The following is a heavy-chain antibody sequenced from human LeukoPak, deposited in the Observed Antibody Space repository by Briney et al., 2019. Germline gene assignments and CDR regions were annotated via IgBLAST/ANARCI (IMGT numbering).Heavy chain of an antibody. CDR1: GFTISSYY. CDR2: ISSSGGNT. CDR3: AKDRPTWPIDY. D-gene: IGHD5-12*01. V-gene: IGHV3-23*01. J-gene: IGHJ4*02. Sequence: GGSLRLSCAASGFTISSYYMAWVRQAPGKGLEWVSSISSSGGNTYYPDSVKGRFTISRDNSKNTMYLQMNSLRAEDTAVYYCAKDRPTWPIDYWGQGTLVTVSS.